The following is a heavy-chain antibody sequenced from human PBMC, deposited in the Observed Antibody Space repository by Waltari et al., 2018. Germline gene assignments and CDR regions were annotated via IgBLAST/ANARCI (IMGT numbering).Heavy chain of an antibody. D-gene: IGHD3-10*01. CDR1: GYSISSGYF. CDR3: ARPGAGEIRGAFDI. V-gene: IGHV4-38-2*01. CDR2: TYHSGST. Sequence: QVQLQESGPGLVKPSETLSLTCAVSGYSISSGYFWGWIRRPPGKGLVWIGSTYHSGSTYYNPSLKSRVTISVDTSKNQFSLKLRSVTAADTAVYYCARPGAGEIRGAFDIWGQGTMVTVSS. J-gene: IGHJ3*02.